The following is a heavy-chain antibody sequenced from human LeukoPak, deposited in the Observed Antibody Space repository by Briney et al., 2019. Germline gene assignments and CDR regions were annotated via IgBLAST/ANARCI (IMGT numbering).Heavy chain of an antibody. J-gene: IGHJ4*02. D-gene: IGHD2-2*01. Sequence: ASVKVSCKASGYTFTSYGISWVRQAPGQGLEWMGWINPHSGATIYAQKFQGRVTMTRDTSISTAYMELNRLTSDDTAVYYCARDVAPAENFFDYWGQGTLVTVSS. V-gene: IGHV1-2*02. CDR3: ARDVAPAENFFDY. CDR2: INPHSGAT. CDR1: GYTFTSYG.